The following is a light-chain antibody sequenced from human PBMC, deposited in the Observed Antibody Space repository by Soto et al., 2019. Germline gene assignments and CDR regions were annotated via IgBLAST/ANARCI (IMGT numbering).Light chain of an antibody. CDR1: YDISSS. J-gene: IGKJ2*01. CDR3: QQLSNYPST. CDR2: DYS. Sequence: DIQLTQSPSFLSASVEDRVTISCRASYDISSSLAWYQQEPGKPPKLLIYDYSTLQTGVPSRFTGSGSGRKFTLTISSLQLGDFATYFCQQLSNYPSTFGQGTKLEI. V-gene: IGKV1-9*01.